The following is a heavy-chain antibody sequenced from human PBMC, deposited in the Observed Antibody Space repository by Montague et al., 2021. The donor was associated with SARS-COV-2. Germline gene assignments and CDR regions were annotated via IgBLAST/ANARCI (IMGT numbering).Heavy chain of an antibody. Sequence: VKPTQTLTLTCTFSGFSLSTIGVGVVWIRQPPGKALEWLALIYWDDDKRYSPFLRRRLTITKDTSKNHVVLTITNMDPVDTSTYFCSHSSGFDWLPRSWSDSWGQGTQVTVA. CDR3: SHSSGFDWLPRSWSDS. J-gene: IGHJ5*01. D-gene: IGHD3-9*01. CDR2: IYWDDDK. CDR1: GFSLSTIGVG. V-gene: IGHV2-5*02.